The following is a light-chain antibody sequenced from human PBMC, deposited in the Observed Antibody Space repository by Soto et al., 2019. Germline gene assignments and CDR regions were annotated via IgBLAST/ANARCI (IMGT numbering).Light chain of an antibody. V-gene: IGKV1-5*01. CDR3: QHYNYY. Sequence: DIQMTQSPSTLSASVGDRVTITCRASQSISKWLAWYQQKPGKAPKVLIYDASILQSGVPSRFSGSASGTEFTLTISSLQPDDFATYYYQHYNYYFGQGTKLEIK. CDR2: DAS. CDR1: QSISKW. J-gene: IGKJ2*01.